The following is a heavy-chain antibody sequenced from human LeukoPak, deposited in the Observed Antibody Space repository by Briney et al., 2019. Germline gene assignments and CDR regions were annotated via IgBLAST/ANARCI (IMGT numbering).Heavy chain of an antibody. CDR3: ARVTPYYGSGYFDY. CDR1: GYTFTSYG. Sequence: ASVRVSCKASGYTFTSYGISWVRQAPGQGLEWMGWISAYNGNTNYAQKLQGRVTMTTDTSTSTAYMELRSLRSDDTAVYYCARVTPYYGSGYFDYWGQGTLVTVSS. D-gene: IGHD3-10*01. CDR2: ISAYNGNT. V-gene: IGHV1-18*01. J-gene: IGHJ4*02.